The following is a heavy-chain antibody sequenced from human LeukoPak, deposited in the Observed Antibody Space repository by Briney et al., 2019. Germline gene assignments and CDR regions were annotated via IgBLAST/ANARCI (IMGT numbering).Heavy chain of an antibody. Sequence: SETLSLTCSVSGGAISSSDDYWGFVRQTPGKGLEWMGSIYYTGSSHYNPSLRSRATISVDTSKNQFSLKLSSVPAADTAVYYCTRAASSGPLFTYHMDVWGKGTTVTVSS. D-gene: IGHD3-22*01. CDR1: GGAISSSDDY. J-gene: IGHJ6*03. CDR3: TRAASSGPLFTYHMDV. V-gene: IGHV4-39*07. CDR2: IYYTGSS.